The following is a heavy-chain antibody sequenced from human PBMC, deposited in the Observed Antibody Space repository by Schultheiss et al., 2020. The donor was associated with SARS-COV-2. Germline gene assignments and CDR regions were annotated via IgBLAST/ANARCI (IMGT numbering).Heavy chain of an antibody. CDR2: ISGSGGST. D-gene: IGHD6-6*01. Sequence: GGSLRLSCAASGFTFSSYAMSWVRQAPGKGLEWVSAISGSGGSTYYADSVKGRFTISRDNSKNTLYLQMNSLRAEDTAVYYCAKGLLAVRPWYYGMDVWGQGTTVTVSS. V-gene: IGHV3-23*01. J-gene: IGHJ6*02. CDR3: AKGLLAVRPWYYGMDV. CDR1: GFTFSSYA.